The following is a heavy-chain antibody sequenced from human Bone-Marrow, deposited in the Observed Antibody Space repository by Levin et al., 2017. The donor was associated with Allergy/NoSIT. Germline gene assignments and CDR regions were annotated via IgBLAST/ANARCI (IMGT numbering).Heavy chain of an antibody. CDR3: ARDVDYYGSGSYYKD. J-gene: IGHJ4*02. D-gene: IGHD3-10*01. V-gene: IGHV3-7*04. Sequence: GGSLRLSCVVSGFTFSSNWMSWVRQAPGKGLEWVANIREDGSDKYYVDSVKGRFTISRDNAKNSLYLQMNSLRPEDTGIYYCARDVDYYGSGSYYKDWGQGSLVTVSS. CDR2: IREDGSDK. CDR1: GFTFSSNW.